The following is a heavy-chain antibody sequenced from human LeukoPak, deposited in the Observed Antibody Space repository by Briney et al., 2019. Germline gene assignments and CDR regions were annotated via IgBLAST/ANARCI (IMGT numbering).Heavy chain of an antibody. CDR2: IKSKTDGGTT. D-gene: IGHD6-6*01. Sequence: PGGSLRLSCAASGFTFSNAWMSWVRQAPGKGLEWVGRIKSKTDGGTTDYAAPVKGRFTISRDDSKNTLYLQMNSLKTEETAVYYCTTAPPRIAARRYGGQGTLATVSS. J-gene: IGHJ4*02. V-gene: IGHV3-15*01. CDR3: TTAPPRIAARRY. CDR1: GFTFSNAW.